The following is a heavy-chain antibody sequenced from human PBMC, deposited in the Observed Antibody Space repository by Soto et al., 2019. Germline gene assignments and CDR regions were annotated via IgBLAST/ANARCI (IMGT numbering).Heavy chain of an antibody. CDR2: INHSGST. Sequence: PSETLSLTCAVYGGSFSGYYWSWIRQPPGKGLEWIGEINHSGSTNYNPSLKSRVTISVDTSKNQFSLKLSSVTAADTAVYYCARVTGRQQLVAIDYWGQGTLVTVSS. CDR1: GGSFSGYY. J-gene: IGHJ4*02. V-gene: IGHV4-34*09. D-gene: IGHD6-13*01. CDR3: ARVTGRQQLVAIDY.